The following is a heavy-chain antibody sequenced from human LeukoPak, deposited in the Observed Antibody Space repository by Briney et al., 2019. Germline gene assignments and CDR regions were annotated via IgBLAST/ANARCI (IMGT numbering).Heavy chain of an antibody. D-gene: IGHD6-19*01. V-gene: IGHV4-39*01. CDR3: ARPRGPRGGWYEDYFDY. Sequence: PSETLSLTCTVSGGSISSSSYYWGWLRQPPGKGLEWIGSIYYSGSTYYNPSLKSRVTISVDTSKNQFSLKLSSVTAADTAVYYCARPRGPRGGWYEDYFDYWGQGTLVTVSS. J-gene: IGHJ4*02. CDR1: GGSISSSSYY. CDR2: IYYSGST.